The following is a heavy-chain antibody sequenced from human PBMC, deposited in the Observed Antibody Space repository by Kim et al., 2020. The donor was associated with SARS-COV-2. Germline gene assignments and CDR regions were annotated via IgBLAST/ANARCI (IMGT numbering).Heavy chain of an antibody. D-gene: IGHD1-1*01. CDR1: GGSISRSNSH. V-gene: IGHV4-39*01. Sequence: SETLSLTCTVSGGSISRSNSHWGWIRQPPGKGLEWIGSVYYSGSTFYNPSLKIRVTISVDTSENQLSLKLTTVTAADTAVYYWARLDMTGMGGRGGFEP. J-gene: IGHJ5*02. CDR2: VYYSGST. CDR3: ARLDMTGMGGRGGFEP.